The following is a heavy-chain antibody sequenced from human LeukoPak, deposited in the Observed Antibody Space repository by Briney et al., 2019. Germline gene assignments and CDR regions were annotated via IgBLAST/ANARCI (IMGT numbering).Heavy chain of an antibody. D-gene: IGHD6-13*01. CDR3: ARLYRVAAAGANAFDI. CDR2: ISYDGSNK. J-gene: IGHJ3*02. V-gene: IGHV3-30-3*01. CDR1: GFTFSSYA. Sequence: QAGGSLRLSCAASGFTFSSYAMSWVRQAPGKGLEWVAVISYDGSNKYYADSVKGRFTISRDNSKNTLYLQMNSLRAEDTAVYYCARLYRVAAAGANAFDIWGQGTMVTVSS.